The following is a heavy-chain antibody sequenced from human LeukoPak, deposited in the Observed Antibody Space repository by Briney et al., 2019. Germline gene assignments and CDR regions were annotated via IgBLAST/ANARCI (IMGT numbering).Heavy chain of an antibody. CDR1: GFSFSNLA. V-gene: IGHV3-30*18. CDR3: AKAFDRFEIDH. D-gene: IGHD3-22*01. CDR2: ISSDGSYK. J-gene: IGHJ4*02. Sequence: GGSLRLSRAASGFSFSNLAMHWVSQAPGKGLEWVALISSDGSYKNYADSVKGRFTISRDNSQNTLSLQLNSLRAEDTAVFYCAKAFDRFEIDHQGQGTVVTVSS.